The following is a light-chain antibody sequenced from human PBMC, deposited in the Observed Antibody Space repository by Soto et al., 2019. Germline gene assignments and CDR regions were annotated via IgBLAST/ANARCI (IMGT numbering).Light chain of an antibody. J-gene: IGKJ1*01. CDR1: QSISRW. CDR3: QQYNSYLRT. Sequence: DVQMTQSPSTLSASVGDRVTITCRASQSISRWLAWYPQIPGKAPKLLIYDASTLESGVPSRFSGSGSGTEFTLTISSLQPDDFATYYCQQYNSYLRTFGQGTKVEVK. CDR2: DAS. V-gene: IGKV1-5*01.